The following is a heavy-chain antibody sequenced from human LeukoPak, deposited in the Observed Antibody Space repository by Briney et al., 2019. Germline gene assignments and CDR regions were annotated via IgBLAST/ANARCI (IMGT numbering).Heavy chain of an antibody. J-gene: IGHJ4*02. Sequence: GSSVKVSFKASGGTFSSYAISWVRQAPGQGLEWMGRIIPILGIANYAQKFQGRVTITADKSTSTAYMELSSLRSEDTAVYYCARTGTTPHDYWGQGTLVTVSS. V-gene: IGHV1-69*04. CDR2: IIPILGIA. D-gene: IGHD1-7*01. CDR1: GGTFSSYA. CDR3: ARTGTTPHDY.